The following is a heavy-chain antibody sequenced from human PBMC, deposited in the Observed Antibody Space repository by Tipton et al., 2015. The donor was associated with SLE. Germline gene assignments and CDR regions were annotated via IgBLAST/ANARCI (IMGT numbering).Heavy chain of an antibody. CDR2: MYITGSA. CDR3: ARQPFATRSGFDV. J-gene: IGHJ6*02. Sequence: TLSLTCIVSGVSITSYTYSWSWIRQSAGKGLEWLGRMYITGSAIYNPSLKSRVTISVDTSKNQFSLKLSSVTAADAAVYYCARQPFATRSGFDVWGQGTTVTVSS. CDR1: GVSITSYTYS. V-gene: IGHV4-61*02. D-gene: IGHD1-1*01.